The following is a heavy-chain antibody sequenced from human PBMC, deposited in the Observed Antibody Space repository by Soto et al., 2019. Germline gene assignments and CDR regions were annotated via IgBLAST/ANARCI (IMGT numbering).Heavy chain of an antibody. Sequence: QVQLVESGGGVVQPGRSLRLSCAASGFTFSSYGMHWVRQAPGKGLEWVAVISYDGSNKYYADSVKGRFTISRDNSKNTLYLQMNSPRAEYTAVYYCAKDSLFRGVTGHGSNWGQGTLVTVSS. V-gene: IGHV3-30*18. J-gene: IGHJ4*02. CDR3: AKDSLFRGVTGHGSN. CDR1: GFTFSSYG. D-gene: IGHD1-26*01. CDR2: ISYDGSNK.